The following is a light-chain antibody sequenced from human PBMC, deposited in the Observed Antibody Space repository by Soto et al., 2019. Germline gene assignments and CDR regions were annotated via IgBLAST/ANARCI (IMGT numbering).Light chain of an antibody. V-gene: IGLV2-8*01. Sequence: QSALTQPPSASGSPGQSVTISCTGTSSDVGGYNYVSWYQQHPGKAPKLMISDVSKRPSGVPDRFSGSKSGNTASLTVSGLQAEDEADYYCSSYAGSNNLVFGGGTKVTV. CDR3: SSYAGSNNLV. J-gene: IGLJ3*02. CDR2: DVS. CDR1: SSDVGGYNY.